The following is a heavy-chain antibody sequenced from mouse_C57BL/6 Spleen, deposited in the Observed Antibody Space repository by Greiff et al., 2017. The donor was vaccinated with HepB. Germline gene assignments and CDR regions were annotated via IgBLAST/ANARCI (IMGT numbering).Heavy chain of an antibody. CDR1: GYTFTDYN. D-gene: IGHD1-1*01. CDR2: INPNNGGT. V-gene: IGHV1-18*01. CDR3: ARWATTVVARYFDV. Sequence: EVQLQQSGPELVKPGASVKIPCKASGYTFTDYNMDWVKQSHGKSLEWIGDINPNNGGTIYNQKFKGKATLTVDKSSSTAYMELRSLTSEDTAVYYCARWATTVVARYFDVWGTGTTVTVSS. J-gene: IGHJ1*03.